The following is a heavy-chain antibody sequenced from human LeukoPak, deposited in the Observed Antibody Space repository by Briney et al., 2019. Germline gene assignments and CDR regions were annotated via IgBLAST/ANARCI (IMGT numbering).Heavy chain of an antibody. CDR2: IGYSGTT. D-gene: IGHD2/OR15-2a*01. CDR1: GGSVRSDSNY. Sequence: SETLSLTCTVSGGSVRSDSNYWSWIRQPPGKGLEWIGYIGYSGTTDYNPSLKSRVSMSLGTSKNEISLKLDSVTAADTAVYYCTRENRPFCPFAFWGQGVLVTVSS. CDR3: TRENRPFCPFAF. J-gene: IGHJ4*02. V-gene: IGHV4-61*01.